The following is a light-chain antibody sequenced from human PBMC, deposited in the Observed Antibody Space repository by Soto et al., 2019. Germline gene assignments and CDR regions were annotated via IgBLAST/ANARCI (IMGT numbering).Light chain of an antibody. CDR2: GAS. CDR1: QSISGT. CDR3: QQYNEWPPLT. J-gene: IGKJ4*01. Sequence: EIVMTQSPATLSVSPGGRATLSCRASQSISGTLAWYQQKPGQAPRLLIYGASTRATSFPARFSGSGSGTEFTLTISNLQSEDFAVYYCQQYNEWPPLTFGGGTKVDIK. V-gene: IGKV3-15*01.